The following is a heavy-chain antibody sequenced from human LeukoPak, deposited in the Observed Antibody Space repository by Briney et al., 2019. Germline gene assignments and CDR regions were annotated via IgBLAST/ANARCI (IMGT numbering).Heavy chain of an antibody. Sequence: PSETLSLTCAVYGGSFSGYYWTWIRQSPGKGLEWIGEINHSGSTNYNPSLKSRVTISVDTSRNQFSLKLSSVTAADTAVYYCARAPPGGDYGDYRPFDYWGQGTLVTVSS. V-gene: IGHV4-34*01. J-gene: IGHJ4*02. D-gene: IGHD4-17*01. CDR2: INHSGST. CDR1: GGSFSGYY. CDR3: ARAPPGGDYGDYRPFDY.